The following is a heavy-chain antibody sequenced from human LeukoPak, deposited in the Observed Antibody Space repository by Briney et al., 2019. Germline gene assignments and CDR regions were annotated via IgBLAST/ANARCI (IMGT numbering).Heavy chain of an antibody. Sequence: SETLSLTCAVYGGSFSGYYWSWIRQPPGKGLEWIGEINHSGSTNYNPSLKSRVTISVDTSKNQFSLKLSSVTAADTAVYYCARLQDIVVVSAAMVANWFDPWGQGTLVTVSS. CDR1: GGSFSGYY. CDR2: INHSGST. CDR3: ARLQDIVVVSAAMVANWFDP. J-gene: IGHJ5*02. V-gene: IGHV4-34*01. D-gene: IGHD2-2*01.